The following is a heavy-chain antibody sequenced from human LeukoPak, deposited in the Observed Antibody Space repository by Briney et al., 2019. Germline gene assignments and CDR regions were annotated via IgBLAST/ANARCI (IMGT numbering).Heavy chain of an antibody. CDR3: AKGVSSSWSSDAFDI. CDR1: GFTFSRHD. J-gene: IGHJ3*02. Sequence: PGGSLRLSCVASGFTFSRHDMNWVRQAPGKGLEWVAVISYDGSNKYYADSVKGRFTISRDNSKNTLYLQMNSLRTEDTAVYYCAKGVSSSWSSDAFDIWGQGTMVTVSS. V-gene: IGHV3-30*18. CDR2: ISYDGSNK. D-gene: IGHD6-13*01.